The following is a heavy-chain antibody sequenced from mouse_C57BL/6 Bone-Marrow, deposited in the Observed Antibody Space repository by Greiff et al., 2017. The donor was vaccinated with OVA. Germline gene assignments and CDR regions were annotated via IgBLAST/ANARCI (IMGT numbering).Heavy chain of an antibody. D-gene: IGHD2-5*01. J-gene: IGHJ1*03. Sequence: EVNLVESGGGLVQPGGSLKLSCAASGFTFSDYGMAWVRQAPRKGPEWVAFISNLAYSIYYADTVTGRFTISRENAKNTLYLEMSSLRSEDTAMYYCARHGSNYPLAYWYFDVWGTGTTVTVSS. CDR3: ARHGSNYPLAYWYFDV. V-gene: IGHV5-15*01. CDR1: GFTFSDYG. CDR2: ISNLAYSI.